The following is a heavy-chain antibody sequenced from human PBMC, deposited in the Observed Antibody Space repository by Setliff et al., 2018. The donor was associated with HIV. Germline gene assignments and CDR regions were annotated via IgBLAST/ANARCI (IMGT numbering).Heavy chain of an antibody. D-gene: IGHD1-26*01. V-gene: IGHV1-2*06. CDR2: INPNSGGT. CDR1: GYTFTSYD. Sequence: ASVKVSCKASGYTFTSYDINWVRQATGQGLEWMGRINPNSGGTNYAQKFQGRVSMTRDTSITTAYMELSGLRSDDTAVYYCARGGAIVRPYLNWFDPWGQGTLVTVSS. CDR3: ARGGAIVRPYLNWFDP. J-gene: IGHJ5*02.